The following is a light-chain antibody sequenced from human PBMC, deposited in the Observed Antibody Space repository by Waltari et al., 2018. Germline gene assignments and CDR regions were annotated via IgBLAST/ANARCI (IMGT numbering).Light chain of an antibody. CDR3: QQYNNWPQT. J-gene: IGKJ1*01. CDR1: QSISSN. Sequence: EIVMTQSPATLSVSPGERATLSCRASQSISSNLAWYQHRPGQAPRLPIYDASTRATGIPARFSGSGSGTEFTLTISSLQSEDFALYYCQQYNNWPQTFGQGTKVEIE. CDR2: DAS. V-gene: IGKV3-15*01.